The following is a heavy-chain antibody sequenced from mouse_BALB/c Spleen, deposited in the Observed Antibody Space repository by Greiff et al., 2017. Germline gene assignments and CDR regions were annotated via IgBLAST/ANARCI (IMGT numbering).Heavy chain of an antibody. CDR2: ISSGGSYT. CDR3: TREAYQGFAY. D-gene: IGHD2-10*01. CDR1: GFTFSSYT. Sequence: EVQVVESGGGLVKPGGSLKLSCAASGFTFSSYTMSWVRQTPEKRLEWVATISSGGSYTYYPDSVKGRFTISRDNAKNTLYLQMSSLKSEDTAMYYCTREAYQGFAYWGQGTLVTVSA. V-gene: IGHV5-6-4*01. J-gene: IGHJ3*01.